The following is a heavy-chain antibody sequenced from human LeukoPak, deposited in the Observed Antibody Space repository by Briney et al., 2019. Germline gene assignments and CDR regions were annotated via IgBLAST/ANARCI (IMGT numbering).Heavy chain of an antibody. CDR3: ARYHTWGVALFDY. D-gene: IGHD3-10*01. CDR2: IVPIFGTA. V-gene: IGHV1-69*01. CDR1: GGTFSSYA. J-gene: IGHJ4*02. Sequence: VKVSCKASGGTFSSYAISWVRQAPGQGLEWMGGIVPIFGTANYAQKFQGRVTITADESTSTAYMELSSLRSEDTAVYYCARYHTWGVALFDYWGQGTLITVSS.